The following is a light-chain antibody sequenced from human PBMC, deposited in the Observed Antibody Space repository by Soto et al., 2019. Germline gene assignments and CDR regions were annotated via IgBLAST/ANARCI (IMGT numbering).Light chain of an antibody. Sequence: EIVMTQSPATLSVSPGESATLSCRASQNIRSHLAWYQLRPGQAPRVLIYASSTRATGIPARFSGSGSGTEFTLTISSLQSEDFALYFCQQYNVWPGWTFGQGTKVGVK. CDR1: QNIRSH. J-gene: IGKJ1*01. V-gene: IGKV3-15*01. CDR3: QQYNVWPGWT. CDR2: ASS.